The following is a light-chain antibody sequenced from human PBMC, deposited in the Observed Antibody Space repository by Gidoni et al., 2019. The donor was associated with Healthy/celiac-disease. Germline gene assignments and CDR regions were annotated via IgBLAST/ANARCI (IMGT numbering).Light chain of an antibody. CDR2: DAS. CDR1: QDISNY. J-gene: IGKJ4*01. Sequence: DIQMTQSPSSLSASVGDRVTITCQASQDISNYLNWYQQKPGKAPKLLFYDASNLETGVPSRFSGSGSGTDFTFTISSLQPEDIATYYCQQYDNLPGGLTCGGGTKVEIK. V-gene: IGKV1-33*01. CDR3: QQYDNLPGGLT.